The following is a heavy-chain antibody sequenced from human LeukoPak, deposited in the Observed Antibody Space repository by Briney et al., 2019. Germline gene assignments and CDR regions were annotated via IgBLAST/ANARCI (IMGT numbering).Heavy chain of an antibody. Sequence: GGSLRLSCAASGFTFSSYSMNWVRQAPGKGLEWVSSISSSSSYIYYADSVKGRFTISRDNAKNSLYLQMNSLRAEDTAVYYCARDRFCFGELENYFDYWGQGTLVTVSS. CDR3: ARDRFCFGELENYFDY. CDR1: GFTFSSYS. V-gene: IGHV3-21*01. D-gene: IGHD3-10*01. CDR2: ISSSSSYI. J-gene: IGHJ4*02.